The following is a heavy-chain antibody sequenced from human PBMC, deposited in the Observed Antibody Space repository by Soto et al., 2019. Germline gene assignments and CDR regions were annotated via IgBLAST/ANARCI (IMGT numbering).Heavy chain of an antibody. J-gene: IGHJ4*02. CDR3: ARESEMATTFYGY. CDR2: IIPIFGTA. Sequence: VASVKVSCKASGGTFSSYAISWVRQAPGQGLEWMGGIIPIFGTANYAQKFQGRVTITADKSTSTAYMELSSLRSEDTAVYYCARESEMATTFYGYWGQGNLVTVSS. D-gene: IGHD1-1*01. V-gene: IGHV1-69*06. CDR1: GGTFSSYA.